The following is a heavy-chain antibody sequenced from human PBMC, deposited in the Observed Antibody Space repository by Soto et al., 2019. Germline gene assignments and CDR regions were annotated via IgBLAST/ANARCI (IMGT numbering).Heavy chain of an antibody. CDR1: GFSLSTSVVG. J-gene: IGHJ4*02. Sequence: GLAQVIRRQTLTLTCPFSGFSLSTSVVGVGWIRQPPGKTLEWLALIYWNDDKRYSPSLKSRLTITKDTSKNQVVLTITNMDPVDTATSYCAHRGYDILTGYYGSDYWGQGTPVTVSS. V-gene: IGHV2-5*01. D-gene: IGHD3-9*01. CDR2: IYWNDDK. CDR3: AHRGYDILTGYYGSDY.